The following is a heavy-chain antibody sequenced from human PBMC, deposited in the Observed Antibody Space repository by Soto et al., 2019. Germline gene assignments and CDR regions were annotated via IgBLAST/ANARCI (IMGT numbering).Heavy chain of an antibody. D-gene: IGHD6-19*01. V-gene: IGHV3-72*01. J-gene: IGHJ6*02. CDR2: IRRKANSYTT. CDR1: GLIFSDYH. CDR3: AMLGGWSGGSSGMDV. Sequence: EVQLVESGGGLVQPGGSLRLSCAASGLIFSDYHMDWVRQAPGKGLEWVGRIRRKANSYTTEYAASVKGRYTISRDDSTHSLYIQMNSLKSEDTAVYYCAMLGGWSGGSSGMDVWGQGTTVTVSS.